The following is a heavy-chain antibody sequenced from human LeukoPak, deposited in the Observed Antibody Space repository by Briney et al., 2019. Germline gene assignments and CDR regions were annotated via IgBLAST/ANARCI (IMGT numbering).Heavy chain of an antibody. CDR3: ARDFEGGDY. Sequence: GGSLRLSCAASGLTVSSNYMSWVRQAPGKGLEWVSVIYSGGSTYYADSVKGRFTISRDNAKNSLYLQMNSLRAEDTAVYYCARDFEGGDYWGQGTLVTVSS. CDR2: IYSGGST. D-gene: IGHD3-16*01. CDR1: GLTVSSNY. J-gene: IGHJ4*02. V-gene: IGHV3-66*01.